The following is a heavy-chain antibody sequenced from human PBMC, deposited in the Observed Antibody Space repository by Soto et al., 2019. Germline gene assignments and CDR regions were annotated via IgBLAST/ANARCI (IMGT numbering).Heavy chain of an antibody. CDR2: ISGSGGST. CDR1: GFTFSSYA. D-gene: IGHD5-18*01. CDR3: AKDQGGWLQLWSGLDY. Sequence: PGGSLRLSCAASGFTFSSYAMSWVRQAPGKGLEWVSAISGSGGSTYYADSVKGRFTISRDNSKNTLYLQMNSLRAEDTAVYYCAKDQGGWLQLWSGLDYWGQGTLVTVSS. J-gene: IGHJ4*02. V-gene: IGHV3-23*01.